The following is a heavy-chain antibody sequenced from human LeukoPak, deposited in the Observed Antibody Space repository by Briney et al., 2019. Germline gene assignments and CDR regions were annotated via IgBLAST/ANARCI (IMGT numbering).Heavy chain of an antibody. CDR2: IWYDGSNK. J-gene: IGHJ3*02. CDR1: GFTFSCNG. Sequence: GGPLSLSGAASGFTFSCNGMDWVRQATGKGLEWVAVIWYDGSNKYYADSVKGRFTISRDNSKNTLYLQMNSLRAEDTAVYYCAKEGPDAFDIWGQGTMVTVSS. CDR3: AKEGPDAFDI. V-gene: IGHV3-33*06.